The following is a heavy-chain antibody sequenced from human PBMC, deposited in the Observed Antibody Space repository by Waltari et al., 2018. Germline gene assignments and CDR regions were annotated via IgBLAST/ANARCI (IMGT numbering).Heavy chain of an antibody. D-gene: IGHD6-6*01. V-gene: IGHV1-69*02. J-gene: IGHJ5*02. CDR1: GGTFSSYT. Sequence: QVQLVQSGAEVKKPGSSVKVSCKASGGTFSSYTISWVRQAPGQGLEGMGRILRILGIANDARKFQGRVTITADKSTSTAYMELSSLRSVDTAVYYCARGFSSSFDWFDPWGQGTLVTVSS. CDR3: ARGFSSSFDWFDP. CDR2: ILRILGIA.